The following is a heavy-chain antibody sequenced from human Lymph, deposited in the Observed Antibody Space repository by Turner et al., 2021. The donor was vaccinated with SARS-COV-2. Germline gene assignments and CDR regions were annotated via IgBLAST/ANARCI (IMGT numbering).Heavy chain of an antibody. D-gene: IGHD3-10*01. V-gene: IGHV3-23*01. CDR1: GFPFSSYA. CDR2: ISVSGGST. Sequence: EVQLLESGGGLVQPGGSLRLSCAASGFPFSSYAMSWVRQAPGKGLEWVSSISVSGGSTYYADSVKGRFTISRDNSKNTLYLQMNSLRAEDTAVYYCAKEVRGVIIPEAFDIWGQGTMVTISS. J-gene: IGHJ3*02. CDR3: AKEVRGVIIPEAFDI.